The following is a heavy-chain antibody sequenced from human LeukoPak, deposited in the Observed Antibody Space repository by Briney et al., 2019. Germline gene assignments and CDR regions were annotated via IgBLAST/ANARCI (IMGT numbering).Heavy chain of an antibody. CDR1: GGTFSSYA. CDR2: IIPIFGTA. Sequence: SVKVSCKASGGTFSSYAISWVRQAPGQGLEWMGGIIPIFGTANYAQKFQGRVTITAEESTSTAYMELSSLRSEDTAVYYCARRTIFGVANQETFDYWGQGTLVTVSS. CDR3: ARRTIFGVANQETFDY. J-gene: IGHJ4*02. D-gene: IGHD3-3*01. V-gene: IGHV1-69*01.